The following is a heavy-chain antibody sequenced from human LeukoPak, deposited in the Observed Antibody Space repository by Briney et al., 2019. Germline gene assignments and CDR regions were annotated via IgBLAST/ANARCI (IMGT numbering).Heavy chain of an antibody. CDR1: GYSISSGYY. D-gene: IGHD2-2*01. V-gene: IGHV4-38-2*02. CDR2: IYHSGST. J-gene: IGHJ3*02. CDR3: AREGDIVVVPAPLAFDI. Sequence: PSETLSLTCTVSGYSISSGYYWGWIRQPPGKGLEWIGSIYHSGSTYYNPSLKSRVTISVDTSKSQFSLKLSSVTAADTAVYYCAREGDIVVVPAPLAFDIWGQGTMVTVSS.